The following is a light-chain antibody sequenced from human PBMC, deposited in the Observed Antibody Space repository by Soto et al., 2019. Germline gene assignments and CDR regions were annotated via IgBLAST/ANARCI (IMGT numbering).Light chain of an antibody. CDR2: EVS. CDR3: ISYTGSSKSYV. CDR1: SSDVGSYDH. Sequence: QSALTQPASVSGSPGQSITISCSGTSSDVGSYDHVAWYQQFPGKTPKLMIYEVSNRPSGVSTRFSGSKSGNTASLTISGLQADDDADYYCISYTGSSKSYVFGSGTKVTVL. V-gene: IGLV2-14*01. J-gene: IGLJ1*01.